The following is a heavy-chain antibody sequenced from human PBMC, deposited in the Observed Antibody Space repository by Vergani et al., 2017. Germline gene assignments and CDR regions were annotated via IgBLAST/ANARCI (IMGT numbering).Heavy chain of an antibody. CDR3: ARDGEKVGYRRHNYLDF. V-gene: IGHV3-21*06. CDR2: ISSGSTYT. Sequence: EVQLVESGGGLVKTGGSLRLSCAASEFTFSTYSMNWVRQAPGKGLEWVSSISSGSTYTFYADSVKDRFTISRDNAKSTLYQHMSSLRAEDTAIYYCARDGEKVGYRRHNYLDFWGQGTLVTVSS. CDR1: EFTFSTYS. D-gene: IGHD6-25*01. J-gene: IGHJ4*02.